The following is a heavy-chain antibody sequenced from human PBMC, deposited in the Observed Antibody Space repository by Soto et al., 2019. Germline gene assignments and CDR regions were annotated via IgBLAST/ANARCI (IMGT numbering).Heavy chain of an antibody. CDR3: GRFWSGSYRKPYYFDY. J-gene: IGHJ4*02. CDR2: INHSGST. D-gene: IGHD3-10*01. V-gene: IGHV4-34*01. CDR1: GGSCSGYF. Sequence: SATMSITSAVSGGSCSGYFWTWLRQPPGKELERIGEINHSGSTHQSPSLKSRVTTLVDTYKNQSSKQLSAVTAADTVVYYCGRFWSGSYRKPYYFDYWGRGTLVTVSS.